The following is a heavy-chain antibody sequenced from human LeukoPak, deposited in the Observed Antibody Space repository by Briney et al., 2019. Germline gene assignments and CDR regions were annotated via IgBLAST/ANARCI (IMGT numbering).Heavy chain of an antibody. Sequence: PGGSLRLSCAASGFSLSSSWMTWVRQAPGKGLEWVGNIDQDGSSKYYVDSVKGRFTISRDNVKNSLYLQMNSLRADDTAVYYCARDQFTKGDYWGQGTLVTVSS. CDR2: IDQDGSSK. CDR1: GFSLSSSW. J-gene: IGHJ4*02. D-gene: IGHD2-8*01. V-gene: IGHV3-7*01. CDR3: ARDQFTKGDY.